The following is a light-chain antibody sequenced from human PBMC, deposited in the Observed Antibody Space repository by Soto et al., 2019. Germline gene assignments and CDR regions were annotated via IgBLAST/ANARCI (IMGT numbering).Light chain of an antibody. Sequence: EIVMTHSPATLSVSPCERATLSFRASQSVSSNLAWYQQKPGQAPRLLIYGASTRATGIPARFSGIGSGTDFTLTISSLQPEDFVVYYCQQYYDWPLTFGGGTKVDTK. CDR3: QQYYDWPLT. V-gene: IGKV3-15*01. J-gene: IGKJ4*01. CDR1: QSVSSN. CDR2: GAS.